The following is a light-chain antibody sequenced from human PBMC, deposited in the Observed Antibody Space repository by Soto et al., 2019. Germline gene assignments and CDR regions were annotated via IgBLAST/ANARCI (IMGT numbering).Light chain of an antibody. CDR3: QQSYSTPLT. CDR2: AAS. Sequence: DIQMTPSPSSLSASVGDRVTINCRASQSISSYLNWYQQKPGKAPKXMIYAASSLQSGVPSRFSGSGSGTDFTLTISSLQPEDFATYYCQQSYSTPLTFGGGTKVDIK. CDR1: QSISSY. J-gene: IGKJ4*01. V-gene: IGKV1-39*01.